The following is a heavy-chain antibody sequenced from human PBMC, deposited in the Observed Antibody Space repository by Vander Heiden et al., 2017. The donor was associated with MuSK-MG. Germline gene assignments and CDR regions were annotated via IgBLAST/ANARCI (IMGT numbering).Heavy chain of an antibody. CDR1: GGTFSSYA. D-gene: IGHD6-19*01. J-gene: IGHJ4*02. Sequence: QVQLVQSGAEVKKPGSSVKVSCKASGGTFSSYAIHWVRQAPGQGLEWVGGIIPIFGTANYAQRFQGRVTITADESTSTAYMELSSLRSEDTAVYYCARQMDSRALGAVAGVGNDYWGQGTLVTVSS. CDR2: IIPIFGTA. V-gene: IGHV1-69*01. CDR3: ARQMDSRALGAVAGVGNDY.